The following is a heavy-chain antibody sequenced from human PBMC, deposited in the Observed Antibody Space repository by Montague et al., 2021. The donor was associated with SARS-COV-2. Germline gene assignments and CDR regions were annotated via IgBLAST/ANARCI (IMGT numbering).Heavy chain of an antibody. D-gene: IGHD3-9*01. CDR2: IYSTGGA. J-gene: IGHJ4*02. Sequence: SETLSLTCTVSGGSIGNWTYYWDWVRQPAGKGLEWIGRIYSTGGANYNPSLKSRVTISVDTSKNQFSLNLASVTAADTAVYYCARESLHLSGYYNHYFDYCVEGSLPTDAS. CDR1: GGSIGNWTYY. V-gene: IGHV4-39*07. CDR3: ARESLHLSGYYNHYFDY.